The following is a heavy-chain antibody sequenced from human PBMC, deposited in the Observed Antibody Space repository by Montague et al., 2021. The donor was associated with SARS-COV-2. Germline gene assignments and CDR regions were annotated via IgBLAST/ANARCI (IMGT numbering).Heavy chain of an antibody. V-gene: IGHV3-21*01. D-gene: IGHD4-11*01. J-gene: IGHJ3*02. CDR2: ISSSSSYI. CDR3: ARDATTLAFDI. Sequence: SLRLSCAASGFTFSRYSMNWVRQAPGKGLEWVSSISSSSSYIYYADSVKGRFTISRDNAKNSLYLQMNSLRAEDTAVYYCARDATTLAFDIWGQGTMVTVSS. CDR1: GFTFSRYS.